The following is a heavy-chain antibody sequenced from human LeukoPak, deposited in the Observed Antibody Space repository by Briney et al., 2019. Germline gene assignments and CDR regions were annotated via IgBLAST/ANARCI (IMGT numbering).Heavy chain of an antibody. Sequence: GGSLRLSCAASGFTFSNYNMNWVRQAPGKGLDWVSYISSSSRTIYDADSVKGRFTISRDNAKNSLFPHMNSLRDEDTADYYCARGGAYGDYGMDVWGPGTTVTVSS. J-gene: IGHJ6*02. CDR2: ISSSSRTI. V-gene: IGHV3-48*02. CDR1: GFTFSNYN. CDR3: ARGGAYGDYGMDV. D-gene: IGHD4-17*01.